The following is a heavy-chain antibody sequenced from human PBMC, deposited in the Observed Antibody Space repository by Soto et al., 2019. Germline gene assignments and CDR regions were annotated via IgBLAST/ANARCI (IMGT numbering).Heavy chain of an antibody. CDR2: IYYSGST. J-gene: IGHJ4*02. CDR1: GDSMRSFY. V-gene: IGHV4-59*01. D-gene: IGHD4-17*01. CDR3: TRVGGYYGDYPNFDY. Sequence: SETLSLTCTVYGDSMRSFYWSWIRQPPGKGLEWIGNIYYSGSTNYNPSRKSRVTMSVDMPRNQVSLKLSSVTAADTAVYYCTRVGGYYGDYPNFDYWGQGALVTVSS.